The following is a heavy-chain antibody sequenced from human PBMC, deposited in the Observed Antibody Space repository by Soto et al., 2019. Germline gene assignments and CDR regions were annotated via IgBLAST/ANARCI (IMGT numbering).Heavy chain of an antibody. CDR1: GGSFSGYY. J-gene: IGHJ5*02. CDR2: INHSGST. V-gene: IGHV4-34*01. Sequence: ETLSLTCAVYGGSFSGYYWSWIRQPPGKGLEWIGEINHSGSTNYNPSLKSRVTISVDTSKNQFSLKLSSVTAADTAVYYCAVYNWNDHWFDPWGQGTLVTVSS. CDR3: AVYNWNDHWFDP. D-gene: IGHD1-1*01.